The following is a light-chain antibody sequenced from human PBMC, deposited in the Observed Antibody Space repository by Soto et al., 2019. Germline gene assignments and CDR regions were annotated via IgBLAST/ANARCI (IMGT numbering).Light chain of an antibody. V-gene: IGKV3-20*01. CDR2: ATS. Sequence: EIVLTQSPGTLSLSPGERATLSCRASQSVSRSYLAWYQQNPGQPPSLLIYATSSRATGIPDRCSGSGSGTDFTLPISRREPEDFAVYYCQQYGSSPYTFGQGTKLEIK. CDR3: QQYGSSPYT. J-gene: IGKJ2*01. CDR1: QSVSRSY.